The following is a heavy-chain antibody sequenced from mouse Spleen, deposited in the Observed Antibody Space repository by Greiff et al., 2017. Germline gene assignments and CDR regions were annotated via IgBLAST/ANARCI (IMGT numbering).Heavy chain of an antibody. V-gene: IGHV2-2*01. Sequence: QVQLQQSGPGLVQPSQSLSITCTVSGFSLTSYGVHWVRQSPGKGLEWLGVIWSGGSTDYNAAFISRLSISKDNSKSQVFFKMNSLQADDTAIYYCASFIGAYWGQGTLVTVSA. D-gene: IGHD1-1*01. CDR1: GFSLTSYG. CDR3: ASFIGAY. CDR2: IWSGGST. J-gene: IGHJ3*01.